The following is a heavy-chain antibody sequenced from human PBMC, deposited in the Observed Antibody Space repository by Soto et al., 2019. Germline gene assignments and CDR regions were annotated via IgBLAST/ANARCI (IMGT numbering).Heavy chain of an antibody. CDR1: GFTFSSYG. D-gene: IGHD1-26*01. CDR2: ISYDGSNT. CDR3: AKEGGLSGGYYVSSSYYFDY. J-gene: IGHJ4*02. Sequence: QVQLVESGGGVVQPGRSLRLSCVASGFTFSSYGRHWVRHAPGKGLEWVAIISYDGSNTYYADSVKGRFTISRDNSKNTLYLQLNSLRAEDTSVYYCAKEGGLSGGYYVSSSYYFDYWGQGSLVTVSS. V-gene: IGHV3-30*18.